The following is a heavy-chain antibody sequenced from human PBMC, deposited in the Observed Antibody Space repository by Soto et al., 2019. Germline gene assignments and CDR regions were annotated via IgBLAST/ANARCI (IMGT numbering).Heavy chain of an antibody. CDR2: ISGSGGST. CDR1: GFTFSSYA. D-gene: IGHD6-13*01. J-gene: IGHJ5*02. CDR3: ASTKYSSSWYGLSNWFDP. V-gene: IGHV3-23*01. Sequence: GGSLRLSCAASGFTFSSYAMSWVRQAPGKGLEWVSAISGSGGSTYYADSVKGRFTISRDNSKNTLYLQMNSLRAGDTAVYYCASTKYSSSWYGLSNWFDPWGQGTLVTVSS.